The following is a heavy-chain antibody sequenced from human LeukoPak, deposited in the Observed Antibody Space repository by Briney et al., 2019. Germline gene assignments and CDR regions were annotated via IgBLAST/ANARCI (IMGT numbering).Heavy chain of an antibody. CDR1: GGSFSGYY. Sequence: SETLSLTCAVYGGSFSGYYWSWIRQPPGKGLEWIGEINHSGSTNYNPSLKSRVTISVDTSKNQFSLKLNSVTAADTAVYYCARVGDYYDSSGYYLGYFDYWGQGTLVTVSS. CDR3: ARVGDYYDSSGYYLGYFDY. V-gene: IGHV4-34*01. D-gene: IGHD3-22*01. J-gene: IGHJ4*02. CDR2: INHSGST.